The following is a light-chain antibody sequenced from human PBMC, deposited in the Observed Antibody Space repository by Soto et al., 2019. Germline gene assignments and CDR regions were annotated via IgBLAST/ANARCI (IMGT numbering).Light chain of an antibody. CDR1: QSVSSS. Sequence: EIVMTQSPATLSVSPGEGATLSCRASQSVSSSLACYQQKPGQAPRLLIYGATTRSTGIPGRFSGSGSGTEFTLTISSLQYEDFAVYYCQQHDNWPRTFGQGTKVELK. V-gene: IGKV3D-15*01. J-gene: IGKJ1*01. CDR3: QQHDNWPRT. CDR2: GAT.